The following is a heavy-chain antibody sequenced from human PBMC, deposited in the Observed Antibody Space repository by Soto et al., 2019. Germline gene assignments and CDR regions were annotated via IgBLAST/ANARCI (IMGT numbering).Heavy chain of an antibody. CDR2: IYPGDSDT. D-gene: IGHD3-3*01. V-gene: IGHV5-51*01. J-gene: IGHJ4*02. CDR3: ARLITIFGVVIDANYYFDY. Sequence: PGESLKISCKGSGYSFISYWIGWVRQMPGKGLEWMGIIYPGDSDTRYSPSFQGQVTISADKSISTAYLQWSSLKASDTAMYYCARLITIFGVVIDANYYFDYWGQGTLVTVSS. CDR1: GYSFISYW.